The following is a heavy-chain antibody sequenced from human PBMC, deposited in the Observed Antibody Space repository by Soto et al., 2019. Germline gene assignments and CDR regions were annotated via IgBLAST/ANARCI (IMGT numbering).Heavy chain of an antibody. V-gene: IGHV1-2*04. CDR1: GYTFTNYY. J-gene: IGHJ4*02. D-gene: IGHD2-2*01. CDR3: ARTHCSSTRCYVGSWDY. CDR2: INPNSGGT. Sequence: ASVKVSCKASGYTFTNYYMHWVRQAPGQGLEWMGCINPNSGGTNFAQNFQGWVTMTRDTSISTAYMELSRLRSDDTALYYCARTHCSSTRCYVGSWDYWGQGTLVTVSS.